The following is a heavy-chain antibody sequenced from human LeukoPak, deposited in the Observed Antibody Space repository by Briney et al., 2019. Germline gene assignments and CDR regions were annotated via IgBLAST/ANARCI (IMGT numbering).Heavy chain of an antibody. CDR1: GYTFTSYD. D-gene: IGHD3-22*01. V-gene: IGHV1-8*01. J-gene: IGHJ4*02. CDR2: MNPNSGST. Sequence: ASVEVSCKASGYTFTSYDINWVRQATGQGLEWMGWMNPNSGSTGYAQKFQGRVTITADKSTSTAYMELSSLRSEDTAVYYCARDAGRRYYYDSSGYSLRWGQGTLVTVSS. CDR3: ARDAGRRYYYDSSGYSLR.